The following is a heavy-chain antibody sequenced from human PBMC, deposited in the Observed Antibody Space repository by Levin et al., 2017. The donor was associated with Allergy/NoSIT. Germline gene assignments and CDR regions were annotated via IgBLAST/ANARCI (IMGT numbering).Heavy chain of an antibody. J-gene: IGHJ4*02. V-gene: IGHV1-18*01. Sequence: ASVKVSCKASGYTFTNYGISWVRQAPGQGLEWMGWISGYSDNTKYAQKFQDRVTMTTDTSTSTAYMELRSLRSDDTAVYYCARDGNEAADYWGQGSLVTVSS. CDR3: ARDGNEAADY. CDR2: ISGYSDNT. CDR1: GYTFTNYG. D-gene: IGHD1-1*01.